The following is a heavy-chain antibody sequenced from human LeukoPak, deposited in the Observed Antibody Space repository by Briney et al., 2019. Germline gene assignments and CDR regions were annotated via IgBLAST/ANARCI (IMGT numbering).Heavy chain of an antibody. CDR2: IYYSGST. Sequence: SETLSLTCTVSGGSISSYYWSWIRQPPGKGLEWIGYIYYSGSTNYNPSLKSRVTISVDTSKSQFSLKLSSVTAADTAVYYCAREGSPKGFDYWGQGTLVTVSS. CDR1: GGSISSYY. V-gene: IGHV4-59*01. CDR3: AREGSPKGFDY. J-gene: IGHJ4*02.